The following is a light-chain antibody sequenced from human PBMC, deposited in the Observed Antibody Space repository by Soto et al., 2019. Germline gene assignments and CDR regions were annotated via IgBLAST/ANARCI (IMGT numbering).Light chain of an antibody. CDR2: EVS. V-gene: IGLV2-8*01. Sequence: QSALTQPPSVSGSPGQSVTISCTGTSSDVGGYNFVSWYQQHPGKAPKLMIYEVSKRPSGVSDRFSGSKSGNTASLTVSGLQAEDEADYYCSSYAGSSIVVFGGGTKLTVL. CDR3: SSYAGSSIVV. J-gene: IGLJ2*01. CDR1: SSDVGGYNF.